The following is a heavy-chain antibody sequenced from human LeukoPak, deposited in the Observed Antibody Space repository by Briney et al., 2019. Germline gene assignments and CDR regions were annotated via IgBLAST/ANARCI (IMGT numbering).Heavy chain of an antibody. CDR1: GGSISSGTYY. Sequence: PSETLSLTCTVSGGSISSGTYYWIWIRQPAGKGLEWIGRIYTSGSTNYNPSLKSRVTISVDTSKNQFSLKLSSVTAADTAVYYCARGPTYQPIDFWGQGTLVTVSS. CDR3: ARGPTYQPIDF. V-gene: IGHV4-61*02. D-gene: IGHD2-2*01. CDR2: IYTSGST. J-gene: IGHJ4*02.